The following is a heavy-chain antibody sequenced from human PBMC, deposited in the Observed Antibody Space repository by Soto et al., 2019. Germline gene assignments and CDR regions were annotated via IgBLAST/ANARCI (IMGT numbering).Heavy chain of an antibody. V-gene: IGHV6-1*01. Sequence: QVQLQQSGPGLVKPSQTLSLTCAISVDSVSSNSAAWNWIRQSPSRGLEWLGRTYYRSKWYNDYAVSVNSRITINPDTSKNQFSLQMNSVTPEDTAVYYCARAPGYDHYHYYGMDVWGQGTTVTVSS. CDR3: ARAPGYDHYHYYGMDV. CDR2: TYYRSKWYN. D-gene: IGHD3-3*01. J-gene: IGHJ6*02. CDR1: VDSVSSNSAA.